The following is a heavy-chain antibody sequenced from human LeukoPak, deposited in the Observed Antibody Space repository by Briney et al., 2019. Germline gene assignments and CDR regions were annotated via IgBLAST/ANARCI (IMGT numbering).Heavy chain of an antibody. V-gene: IGHV4-59*08. CDR1: GGSISSYY. J-gene: IGHJ1*01. Sequence: PSETLSLTCTVSGGSISSYYGRWVRQPPGKGLEWIGYIYYSGSTNYNPSLKSRVTISVDTSKNQFSLKLSSVTAADTAVYYCARSSRYYSSERYFQHWGQGTLVTVSS. CDR2: IYYSGST. CDR3: ARSSRYYSSERYFQH. D-gene: IGHD3-22*01.